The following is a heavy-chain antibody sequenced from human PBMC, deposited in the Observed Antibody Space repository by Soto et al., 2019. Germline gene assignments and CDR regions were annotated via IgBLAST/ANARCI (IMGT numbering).Heavy chain of an antibody. Sequence: QVQLVQSGAEVKKPGASVKVSCKASGYTFASYAIRWMRQAPGQGLEWMGWISAYNGNTNYAQKLQGRVTMTTDTSTRTASMELGSLRSDDTAVYYCARDPPPPDYWGQGTLVTVSS. CDR2: ISAYNGNT. V-gene: IGHV1-18*01. J-gene: IGHJ4*02. CDR1: GYTFASYA. CDR3: ARDPPPPDY.